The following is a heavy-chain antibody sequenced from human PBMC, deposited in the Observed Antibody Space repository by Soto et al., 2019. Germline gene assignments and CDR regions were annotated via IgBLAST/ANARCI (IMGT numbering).Heavy chain of an antibody. CDR1: GGSFSGYY. Sequence: SETLSLTCAVYGGSFSGYYWSWIRQPPGKGLEWIGEINHSGSTNYNPSLKSRVTISVDTSKNQFSLKLSSVTAADTAVYYCARGRWLVYYYYYMDVWGKGTTVTVSS. D-gene: IGHD6-19*01. V-gene: IGHV4-34*01. CDR3: ARGRWLVYYYYYMDV. CDR2: INHSGST. J-gene: IGHJ6*03.